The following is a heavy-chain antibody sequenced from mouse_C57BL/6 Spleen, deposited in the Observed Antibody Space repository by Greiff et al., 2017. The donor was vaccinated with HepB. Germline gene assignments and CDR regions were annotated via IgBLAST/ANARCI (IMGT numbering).Heavy chain of an antibody. CDR1: GYTFTSYW. J-gene: IGHJ4*01. Sequence: QVQLQQPGAELVRPGSSVKLSCKASGYTFTSYWMDWVKQRPGQGLEWIGNIYPSDSETHYNQKFKDKATLTVDKSSSTAYMQLSSLTSEDSAVYYCARGGIWSPEDMDYWGQGTSVTVSS. CDR2: IYPSDSET. V-gene: IGHV1-61*01. D-gene: IGHD1-1*02. CDR3: ARGGIWSPEDMDY.